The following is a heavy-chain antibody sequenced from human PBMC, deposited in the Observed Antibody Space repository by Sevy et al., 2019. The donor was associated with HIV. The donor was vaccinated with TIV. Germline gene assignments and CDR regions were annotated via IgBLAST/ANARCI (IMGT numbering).Heavy chain of an antibody. Sequence: ASVKVSCKASGFTFTSSAVQWVRQARGQRLEWIGWIVVGSGNTNYAQKFQERVTITRDMSTSTAYMELGSLRSEDTAVYYCAADHPLRFLEWFSGMDVWGQGTTVTVSS. D-gene: IGHD3-3*01. V-gene: IGHV1-58*01. CDR2: IVVGSGNT. CDR1: GFTFTSSA. CDR3: AADHPLRFLEWFSGMDV. J-gene: IGHJ6*02.